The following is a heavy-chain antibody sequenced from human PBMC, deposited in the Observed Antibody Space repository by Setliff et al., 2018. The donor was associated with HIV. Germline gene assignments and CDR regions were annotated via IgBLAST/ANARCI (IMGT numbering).Heavy chain of an antibody. V-gene: IGHV4-4*07. CDR1: GGSISGSY. CDR3: ARRIGAGNFDY. CDR2: IHATGST. Sequence: SETLSLTCTVSGGSISGSYWNWFRRPAGQGLEWIGRIHATGSTYYNPSFMSRVTMSGDTPKNQFSLKLRSVTAADTAVYYCARRIGAGNFDYWGQGTLVTVSS. J-gene: IGHJ4*02. D-gene: IGHD3-16*01.